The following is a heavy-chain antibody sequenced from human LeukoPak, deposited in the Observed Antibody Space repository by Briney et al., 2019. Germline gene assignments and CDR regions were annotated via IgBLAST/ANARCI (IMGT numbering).Heavy chain of an antibody. D-gene: IGHD3-16*01. Sequence: GGTLRLSCAASGFSFRSHGMNWVRQAPGKGLEWVSGISSRGDITYYKDSVRGRFTISRDNFKNTVSLQLNSLRAEDTAMYYCAKDDDWGRFNHWGQGTLVTVSS. CDR3: AKDDDWGRFNH. J-gene: IGHJ1*01. CDR1: GFSFRSHG. CDR2: ISSRGDIT. V-gene: IGHV3-23*01.